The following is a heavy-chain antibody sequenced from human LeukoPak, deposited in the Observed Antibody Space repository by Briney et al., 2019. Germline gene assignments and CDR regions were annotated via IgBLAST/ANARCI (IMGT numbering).Heavy chain of an antibody. CDR3: VKEPLWGGYYDY. J-gene: IGHJ4*02. CDR1: GFIFSSYP. V-gene: IGHV3-64D*06. Sequence: HPGGSLRLSCSASGFIFSSYPMHWVRQAPGKGLDYVSAISCNGADTYYADSVKGRFTISRDNSKSTLYLQMSSLRAEDTAVYYCVKEPLWGGYYDYWGQGTLDTVSS. D-gene: IGHD3-3*01. CDR2: ISCNGADT.